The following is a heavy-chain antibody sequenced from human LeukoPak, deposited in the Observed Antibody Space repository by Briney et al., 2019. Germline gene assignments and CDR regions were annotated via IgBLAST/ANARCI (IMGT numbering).Heavy chain of an antibody. J-gene: IGHJ3*02. CDR2: INPNSGGT. V-gene: IGHV1-2*02. D-gene: IGHD3-22*01. CDR1: GYTFTGYF. Sequence: ASVKVSCKASGYTFTGYFLHWVRQAPGQGLEWMGWINPNSGGTNYAQKFQGRVTMTTDTSTSTAYMELRSLRSDDTAVYYCARPLTYYYDSRGRQAFDIWGRGTMVTVSS. CDR3: ARPLTYYYDSRGRQAFDI.